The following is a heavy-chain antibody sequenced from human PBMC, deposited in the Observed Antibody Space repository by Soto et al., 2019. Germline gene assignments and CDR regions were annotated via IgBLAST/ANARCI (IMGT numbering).Heavy chain of an antibody. J-gene: IGHJ4*02. Sequence: SVRVSCKASGGTFSSYAISWVRQAPGQGLEWMGGIIPIFGTANYAQKFQGRVTITADESTSTAYMELSSLRSEDTAVYYCARGEERGSGSYYNGEPEVGDYFDYWGQGTLVTVSS. CDR1: GGTFSSYA. CDR3: ARGEERGSGSYYNGEPEVGDYFDY. CDR2: IIPIFGTA. V-gene: IGHV1-69*13. D-gene: IGHD3-10*01.